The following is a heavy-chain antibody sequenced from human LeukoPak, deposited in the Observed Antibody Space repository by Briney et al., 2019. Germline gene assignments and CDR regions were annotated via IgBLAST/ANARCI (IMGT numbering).Heavy chain of an antibody. CDR1: GDSISSGTYY. CDR3: ARGLFNSGWYPLYYYYMDV. J-gene: IGHJ6*03. CDR2: IYTNGST. D-gene: IGHD6-19*01. V-gene: IGHV4-61*02. Sequence: SETLSLTCTVSGDSISSGTYYWSWIRQPAGKGLEWIGRIYTNGSTNYNPSLKSRVTISVDTSKNQFSLKLSSVTAADTAVYYCARGLFNSGWYPLYYYYMDVWGKGTTVTISS.